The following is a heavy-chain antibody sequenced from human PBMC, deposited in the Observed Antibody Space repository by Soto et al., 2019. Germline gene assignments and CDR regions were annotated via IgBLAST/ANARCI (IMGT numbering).Heavy chain of an antibody. CDR2: LYYSGST. CDR1: GASISSSSYY. Sequence: SETLSLTCTVSGASISSSSYYWGWIRQPPGKGLEWIGSLYYSGSTNYNPSLKSRVTISVDTSKNQFSLKLSSVTAADTAVYYCARASGYCSSTSCYLDYYYYYMDVWGKGTTVTVSS. J-gene: IGHJ6*03. CDR3: ARASGYCSSTSCYLDYYYYYMDV. D-gene: IGHD2-2*03. V-gene: IGHV4-39*07.